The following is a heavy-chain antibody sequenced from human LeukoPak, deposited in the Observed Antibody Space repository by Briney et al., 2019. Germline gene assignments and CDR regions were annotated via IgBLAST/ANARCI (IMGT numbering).Heavy chain of an antibody. CDR3: ARADGDYQSGGFDY. V-gene: IGHV1-69*05. CDR1: GGTFSSYA. D-gene: IGHD4-17*01. J-gene: IGHJ4*02. Sequence: ASVNVSCKASGGTFSSYAISWVRQAPGQGLEWMGGIIPIFGTANYAQKFQGRVTITTDESTSTAYMELSSLRSEDTAVYYCARADGDYQSGGFDYWGQGTLVTVSS. CDR2: IIPIFGTA.